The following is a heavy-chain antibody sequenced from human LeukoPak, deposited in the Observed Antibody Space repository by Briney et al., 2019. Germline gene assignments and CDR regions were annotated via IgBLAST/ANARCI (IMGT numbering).Heavy chain of an antibody. V-gene: IGHV3-21*04. CDR3: ARRAGAYSHPYDY. CDR2: ITSSSTYI. Sequence: GGSLRLSCAASGFTFSSYNMNWVRQAPGKGLEWVSSITSSSTYIYYADSVKGRFTISRDNSKNTLYLQMNSLRAEDTAVYYSARRAGAYSHPYDYWGQGTLVTVSS. D-gene: IGHD4/OR15-4a*01. CDR1: GFTFSSYN. J-gene: IGHJ4*02.